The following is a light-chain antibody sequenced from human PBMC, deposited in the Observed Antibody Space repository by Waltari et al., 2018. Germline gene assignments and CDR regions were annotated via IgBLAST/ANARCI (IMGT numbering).Light chain of an antibody. Sequence: QSALTHPASVSGSPGQSITISCTGSSSYVGSNNLVSWYQQPPGKAPKLMIYEGSKRPSGVSDRFSGSKSGNTASLTISGLQAEDEADYYCCSYAGGATYVFGSGTKVNVL. CDR3: CSYAGGATYV. CDR1: SSYVGSNNL. J-gene: IGLJ1*01. V-gene: IGLV2-23*01. CDR2: EGS.